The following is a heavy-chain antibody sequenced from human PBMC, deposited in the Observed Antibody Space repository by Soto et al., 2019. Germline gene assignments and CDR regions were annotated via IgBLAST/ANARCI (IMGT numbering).Heavy chain of an antibody. J-gene: IGHJ6*02. Sequence: GSLRLSCAASGFTFSSYWMSWVRQAPGKGLEWVANIKQDGSEKYYVDSVKGRFTISRDNAKNSLYLQMNSLRAEDTAVYYCARDQDCSSTICYLGRNYGIYFPSQGTTVTVSS. CDR1: GFTFSSYW. CDR2: IKQDGSEK. V-gene: IGHV3-7*05. CDR3: ARDQDCSSTICYLGRNYGIYF. D-gene: IGHD2-2*01.